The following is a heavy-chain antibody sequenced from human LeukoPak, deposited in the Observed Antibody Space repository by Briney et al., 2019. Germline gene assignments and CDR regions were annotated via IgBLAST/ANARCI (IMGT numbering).Heavy chain of an antibody. Sequence: SETLSLTCTVSGGSLSGHYWSWIRQPPGKELEWIGYIYYRGNTNYNPSLKSRVTISVDTSKNQFSLKLNFVTAADTAVYYCARQRLGARFDYWGQGALVTVSS. J-gene: IGHJ4*02. D-gene: IGHD3-10*01. CDR3: ARQRLGARFDY. CDR2: IYYRGNT. CDR1: GGSLSGHY. V-gene: IGHV4-59*08.